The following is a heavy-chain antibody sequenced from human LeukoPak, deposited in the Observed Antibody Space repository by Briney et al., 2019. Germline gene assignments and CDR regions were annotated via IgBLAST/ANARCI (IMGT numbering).Heavy chain of an antibody. V-gene: IGHV6-1*01. CDR3: ARARYCSGGSCYYFDY. D-gene: IGHD2-15*01. J-gene: IGHJ4*02. CDR2: TYYRSKWYN. CDR1: GDSVSSNSAA. Sequence: SQTLSLTCAISGDSVSSNSAAWNWIRQSPSRGLEWLGRTYYRSKWYNDYAVSVKSRITINPDTSKNQFSQQLNSVTPEDTAVYYCARARYCSGGSCYYFDYWGQGTLVTVSS.